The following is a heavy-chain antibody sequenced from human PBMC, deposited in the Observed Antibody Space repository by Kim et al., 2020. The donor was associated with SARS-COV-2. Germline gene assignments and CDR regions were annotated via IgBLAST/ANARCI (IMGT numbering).Heavy chain of an antibody. J-gene: IGHJ4*02. CDR2: FNPSDGNT. CDR3: AREWFRHRYYCDF. V-gene: IGHV1-46*01. CDR1: GYSFTDYY. D-gene: IGHD3-16*01. Sequence: ASVKVSCKISGYSFTDYYMHWVRQAPGQGLEWMGRFNPSDGNTNYAPSFQGRVTMTRDTSTSTVYLDLSGLRSEDTAVYYCAREWFRHRYYCDFWGQGTLATVS.